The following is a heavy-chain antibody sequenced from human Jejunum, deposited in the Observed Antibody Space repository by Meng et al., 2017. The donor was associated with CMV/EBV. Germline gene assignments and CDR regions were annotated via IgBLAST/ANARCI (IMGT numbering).Heavy chain of an antibody. V-gene: IGHV4-39*07. J-gene: IGHJ4*02. CDR3: ARKVGATDYFDY. CDR1: GDSISSTSYY. D-gene: IGHD1-26*01. CDR2: IYYSGST. Sequence: QLQLPESGPGLMTPSEPLSLTGTVSGDSISSTSYYLGWILQPPGKGLEWIGSIYYSGSTYYNPSLKSRVTISIDTSKNQFSLQLSSVTAADTAVYYCARKVGATDYFDYWGQGTLVTV.